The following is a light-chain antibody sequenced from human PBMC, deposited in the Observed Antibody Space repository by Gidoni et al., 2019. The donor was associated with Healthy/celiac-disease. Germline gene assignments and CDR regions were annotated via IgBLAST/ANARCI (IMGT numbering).Light chain of an antibody. J-gene: IGKJ4*01. CDR3: QQRSNWRLLT. CDR1: QSVSSY. CDR2: DAS. V-gene: IGKV3-11*01. Sequence: EIVLTQSPATLSLSPGERATLSCRASQSVSSYLAWYQQKPGQAPRLLIYDASNRATGIPARFSGSGSGTDFTLTISSLEPEDFAVYYCQQRSNWRLLTFGGXTKVEIK.